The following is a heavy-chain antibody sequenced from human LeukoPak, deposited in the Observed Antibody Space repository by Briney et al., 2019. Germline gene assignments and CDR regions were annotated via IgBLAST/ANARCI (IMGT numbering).Heavy chain of an antibody. Sequence: PGGSLRLSCAASGFTFSNYGMHWVRQAPGKGLEWVALISYDGSNKYYADSVKGRFTISRDNSKNTLYLQMISLRAEDTAVYYCGNYGSVSYFAYWGQGTLVTVSS. CDR3: GNYGSVSYFAY. CDR2: ISYDGSNK. D-gene: IGHD3-10*01. CDR1: GFTFSNYG. J-gene: IGHJ4*02. V-gene: IGHV3-30*03.